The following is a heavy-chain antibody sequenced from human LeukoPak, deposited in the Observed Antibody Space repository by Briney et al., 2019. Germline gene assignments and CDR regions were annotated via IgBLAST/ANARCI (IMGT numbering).Heavy chain of an antibody. CDR2: INWSGSRT. CDR3: ASAVGARYYFDY. Sequence: PGGSLRLSCAASGFTFDDYGMSWVRQAPGKGLEWVSGINWSGSRTGYADSVKGRFTISRDNAKNSLYLQMNSLRAEDTAFYYCASAVGARYYFDYWGQGTLVTVPS. D-gene: IGHD1-26*01. CDR1: GFTFDDYG. J-gene: IGHJ4*02. V-gene: IGHV3-20*04.